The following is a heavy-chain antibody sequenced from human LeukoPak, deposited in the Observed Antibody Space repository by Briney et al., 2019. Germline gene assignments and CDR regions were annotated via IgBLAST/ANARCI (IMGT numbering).Heavy chain of an antibody. CDR2: AGWAGGTT. V-gene: IGHV3-43*01. J-gene: IGHJ4*02. CDR3: AKELDTTFFDY. Sequence: GGSLRLSCATSGFNFDRYTIHWVRQAPGKGLEWVSLAGWAGGTTFYSDSVRGRFTISRDSGRKSVYLQMNSLTTDDTAFYFCAKELDTTFFDYWGQGALVTVSS. D-gene: IGHD3-16*01. CDR1: GFNFDRYT.